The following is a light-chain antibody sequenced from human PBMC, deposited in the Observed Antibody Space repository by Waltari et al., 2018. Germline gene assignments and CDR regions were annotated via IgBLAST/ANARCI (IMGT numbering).Light chain of an antibody. Sequence: NFMLTQPHSVSGSPGETVTISCTRSSGSIDSKYVQWYQQRPGSAPTTVIYEDKQRPFRVPVRFSGSIDSSSNSASLTISGLKTEDEAEYYCQSYDTNNRVFGGGTMLTVL. CDR2: EDK. CDR3: QSYDTNNRV. V-gene: IGLV6-57*04. CDR1: SGSIDSKY. J-gene: IGLJ3*02.